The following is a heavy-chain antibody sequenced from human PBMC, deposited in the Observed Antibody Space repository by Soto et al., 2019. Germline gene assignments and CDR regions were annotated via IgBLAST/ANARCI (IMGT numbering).Heavy chain of an antibody. D-gene: IGHD5-12*01. CDR2: ISAYNGNT. CDR1: GYTFTSYG. CDR3: ARRSGYDLGFDYYYYMDV. V-gene: IGHV1-18*01. J-gene: IGHJ6*03. Sequence: QVPLVQSGAEVKKPGASVKVSCKASGYTFTSYGISWVRQAPGQGLEWMGWISAYNGNTNYAQKLQGRVTMTTDTSTRTAYMELRSLRSGDTAVYYCARRSGYDLGFDYYYYMDVWGKGTTVTVSS.